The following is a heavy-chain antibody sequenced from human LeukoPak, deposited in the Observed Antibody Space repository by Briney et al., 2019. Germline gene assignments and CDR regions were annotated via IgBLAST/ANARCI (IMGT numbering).Heavy chain of an antibody. Sequence: ASVKVFCNASGRTFSSYAISWVRQAPGQGLEWMGGIIPIFGTANYAQKFQGRVTITADESTSTAYMELSSLRSEDTAVYYCARGEGDYSWFDPWGQGTLVTVSS. J-gene: IGHJ5*02. V-gene: IGHV1-69*13. D-gene: IGHD2-21*02. CDR1: GRTFSSYA. CDR2: IIPIFGTA. CDR3: ARGEGDYSWFDP.